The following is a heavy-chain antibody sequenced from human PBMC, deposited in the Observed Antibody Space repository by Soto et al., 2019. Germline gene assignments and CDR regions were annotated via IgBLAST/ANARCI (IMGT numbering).Heavy chain of an antibody. J-gene: IGHJ6*02. V-gene: IGHV3-23*01. Sequence: PGGSLRLSCAASVFTFSSYAMSWVRQAPVKGLEWVSAISGSGGSTYYADSVKGRFTISRDNSKNTLYLQMNSLRAEDTAVYYCASDDSGRYYYYYYGMDVWGQGNKVTVSS. D-gene: IGHD1-26*01. CDR3: ASDDSGRYYYYYYGMDV. CDR1: VFTFSSYA. CDR2: ISGSGGST.